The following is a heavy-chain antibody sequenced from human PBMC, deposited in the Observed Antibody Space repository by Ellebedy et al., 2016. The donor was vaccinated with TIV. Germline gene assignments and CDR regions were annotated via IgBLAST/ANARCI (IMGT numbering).Heavy chain of an antibody. CDR2: INHSGST. J-gene: IGHJ6*02. Sequence: SETLSLXXAVYGGSLSGYYWSWIRQPPGKGLEWIGEINHSGSTHYNPSLKSRVTISVDTSKNQFSLRLSSVTAADTAGYYCARGPYGDFNNYYYYGMDVWGQGTTVTVSS. V-gene: IGHV4-34*01. CDR1: GGSLSGYY. CDR3: ARGPYGDFNNYYYYGMDV. D-gene: IGHD4-17*01.